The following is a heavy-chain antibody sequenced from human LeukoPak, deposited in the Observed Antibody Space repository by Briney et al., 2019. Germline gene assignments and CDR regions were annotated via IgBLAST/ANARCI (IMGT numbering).Heavy chain of an antibody. CDR2: IDWNGGST. CDR1: GFTFDDYG. V-gene: IGHV3-20*04. D-gene: IGHD5-18*01. J-gene: IGHJ6*03. Sequence: GGSLRLSCAASGFTFDDYGVSWVRQPPGKGLEWVSGIDWNGGSTGYADSVKGRFTISRDNAKNSLYLQMNSLRAEDTALYYCARVGYSYGSYYYYYMDVWGKGTTVTVSS. CDR3: ARVGYSYGSYYYYYMDV.